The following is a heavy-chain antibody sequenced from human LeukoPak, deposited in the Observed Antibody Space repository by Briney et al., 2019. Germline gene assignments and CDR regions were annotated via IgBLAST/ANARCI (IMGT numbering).Heavy chain of an antibody. J-gene: IGHJ4*02. Sequence: ASVKVSCKASGYTFTGYYMHWVRQAPGQGLEWMGWINPNSGGTNYAQKFQGRVTMTRDTSISTAYMELSRLRSDDTAVYYCARLGVYFDWLKDYWGQGTLVTVSS. D-gene: IGHD3-9*01. CDR3: ARLGVYFDWLKDY. CDR2: INPNSGGT. CDR1: GYTFTGYY. V-gene: IGHV1-2*02.